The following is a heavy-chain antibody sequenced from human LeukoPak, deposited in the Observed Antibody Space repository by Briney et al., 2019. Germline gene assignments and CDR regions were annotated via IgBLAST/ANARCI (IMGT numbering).Heavy chain of an antibody. CDR3: ARDQGSLTRSWYTGY. V-gene: IGHV1-2*06. CDR2: VNLYSGDT. J-gene: IGHJ4*02. Sequence: ASVTLSCNGSVSSCTVCHIHWIRQPPAHGLEWMGRVNLYSGDTNFDNKFQDRVATTTVASTTNAYSLLSSLTPAAATDYFCARDQGSLTRSWYTGYWGQGTQVTVSS. CDR1: VSSCTVCH. D-gene: IGHD6-13*01.